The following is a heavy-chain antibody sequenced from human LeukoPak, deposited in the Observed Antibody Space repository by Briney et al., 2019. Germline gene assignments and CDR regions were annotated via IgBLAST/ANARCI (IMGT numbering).Heavy chain of an antibody. CDR3: AKGLRAPPIVATRDYGY. D-gene: IGHD5-12*01. CDR1: GFSLSTFW. Sequence: GGSLRLSCAASGFSLSTFWMHWVRQAPGKGLVWVSRIDYDGSTTTYADSVKGRFTISRDNAKNTLYLQMNSLRAEDTAVYYCAKGLRAPPIVATRDYGYWGQGTLVTVSS. J-gene: IGHJ4*02. V-gene: IGHV3-74*01. CDR2: IDYDGSTT.